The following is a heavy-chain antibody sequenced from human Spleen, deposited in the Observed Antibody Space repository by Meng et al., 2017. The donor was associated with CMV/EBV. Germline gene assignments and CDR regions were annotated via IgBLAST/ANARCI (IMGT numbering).Heavy chain of an antibody. Sequence: GESLKISCAASGFTFSNHAMSWVRQAPGKGLEWVSSISSSSTYIYYADSVKGRFTISRDNAKNSLYLQMNSLRAEDTAVYYCAREGLSDYYYSTMDVWGQGTTVTVSS. J-gene: IGHJ6*02. V-gene: IGHV3-21*01. D-gene: IGHD3-16*02. CDR1: GFTFSNHA. CDR3: AREGLSDYYYSTMDV. CDR2: ISSSSTYI.